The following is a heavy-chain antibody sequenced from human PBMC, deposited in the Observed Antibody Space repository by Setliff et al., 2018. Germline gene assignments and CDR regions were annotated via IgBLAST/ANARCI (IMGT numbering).Heavy chain of an antibody. CDR3: ARGGCSATSCLDY. D-gene: IGHD2-2*01. V-gene: IGHV3-74*01. J-gene: IGHJ4*02. Sequence: PGGSLRLSCVASGFDFSSYGMHWVRQVPGKGLMWVSYIKSDGSHTAYADSVKGRFTISRDNAKNTLYLQMNSLEAEDTAVYYCARGGCSATSCLDYWGQGILVTVSS. CDR2: IKSDGSHT. CDR1: GFDFSSYG.